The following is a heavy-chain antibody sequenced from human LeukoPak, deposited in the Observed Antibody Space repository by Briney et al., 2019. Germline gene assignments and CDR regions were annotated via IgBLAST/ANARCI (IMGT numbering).Heavy chain of an antibody. V-gene: IGHV3-7*05. J-gene: IGHJ4*02. CDR1: GFTFSTNW. Sequence: GGSLRLSCAASGFTFSTNWMSWVRQAPGKGLEWVASIRQDGSEKYYVDSVKGRFTISRDNAKNSLYLQVNTLRAEDTAVYYCARVTVGTTNRFDYWGRGTLVTVSS. CDR2: IRQDGSEK. CDR3: ARVTVGTTNRFDY. D-gene: IGHD1-26*01.